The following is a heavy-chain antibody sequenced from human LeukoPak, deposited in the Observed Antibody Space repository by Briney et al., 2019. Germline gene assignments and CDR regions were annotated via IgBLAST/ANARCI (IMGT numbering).Heavy chain of an antibody. J-gene: IGHJ5*02. CDR3: ARHVAAAGNWFDP. D-gene: IGHD6-13*01. CDR1: GGSISSSSYY. Sequence: SETLSHTCTVSGGSISSSSYYWGWIRQPPGKGLEWIGSIYYSGSTYYNPSLKSRVTISVDTSKNQFSLKLSSVTAADTAVYYCARHVAAAGNWFDPWGQGTLVTVSS. V-gene: IGHV4-39*01. CDR2: IYYSGST.